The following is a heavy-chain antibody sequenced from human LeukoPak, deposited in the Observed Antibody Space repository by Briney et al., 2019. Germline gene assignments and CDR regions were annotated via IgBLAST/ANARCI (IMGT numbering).Heavy chain of an antibody. J-gene: IGHJ4*02. V-gene: IGHV3-74*01. CDR2: VNTAGSST. CDR1: GFTFSTYW. D-gene: IGHD3-16*01. Sequence: PGGSLRLSCAASGFTFSTYWMHWVRQAPGKGLVWVSRVNTAGSSTSYADSVKGRFTIYRDNAKNTLYLQMNSLRAEDTAMYYCVGGMGGHFDYWGQGTLVTVSS. CDR3: VGGMGGHFDY.